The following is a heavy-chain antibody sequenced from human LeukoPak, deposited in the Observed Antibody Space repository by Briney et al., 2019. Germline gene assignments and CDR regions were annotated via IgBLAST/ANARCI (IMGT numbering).Heavy chain of an antibody. V-gene: IGHV3-21*01. CDR1: GFTFSSYS. CDR2: ISSSSSYI. Sequence: GGSLRLSCAASGFTFSSYSMYWVRQAPGKGLEWVSSISSSSSYIYYADSVKGQFTISRDNAKNSLYLQMNSLRAEDTAVYYCARGAFAGGYFDYWGQGTLVTVSS. D-gene: IGHD6-13*01. CDR3: ARGAFAGGYFDY. J-gene: IGHJ4*02.